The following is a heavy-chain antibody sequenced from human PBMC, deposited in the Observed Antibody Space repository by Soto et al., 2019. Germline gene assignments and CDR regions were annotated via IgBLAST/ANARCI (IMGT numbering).Heavy chain of an antibody. J-gene: IGHJ5*02. D-gene: IGHD2-15*01. CDR1: GGSITSGGSF. Sequence: SETLSLTCTVSGGSITSGGSFWSWIRQHPGKGPEWIAFIGYSGATSYNPSLASRVTISADTYKSQFSLNLRSVTAADTAVYYCARGGASSKWFAPWGQGTLVTVSS. CDR2: IGYSGAT. V-gene: IGHV4-31*03. CDR3: ARGGASSKWFAP.